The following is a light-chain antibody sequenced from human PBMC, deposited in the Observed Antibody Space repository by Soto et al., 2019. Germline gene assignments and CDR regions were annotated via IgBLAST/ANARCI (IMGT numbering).Light chain of an antibody. CDR1: SSNIGAGYD. CDR3: QSYDSSHVV. J-gene: IGLJ2*01. CDR2: GNS. Sequence: QSVLTQPPSVSGAPGQRVTISCTGSSSNIGAGYDVHWYQQLPGTAPKLLIYGNSNRPSGVPDRFSGSKSGTSASLAITGLQAEEEADYYCQSYDSSHVVFGGGTKVTVL. V-gene: IGLV1-40*01.